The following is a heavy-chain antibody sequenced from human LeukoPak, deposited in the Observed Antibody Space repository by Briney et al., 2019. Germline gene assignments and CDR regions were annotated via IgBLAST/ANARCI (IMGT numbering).Heavy chain of an antibody. CDR2: IKQDGSEK. CDR3: ARDESVSQGGMDV. J-gene: IGHJ6*02. CDR1: GFTFSSYW. V-gene: IGHV3-7*01. Sequence: GGSLRFSCAASGFTFSSYWMSWVRQAPGKGLEWVANIKQDGSEKYYVDSVKGRFTISRDNAKDSLYLQMNSLRAEDTAVYYCARDESVSQGGMDVWGQGTTVTVSS.